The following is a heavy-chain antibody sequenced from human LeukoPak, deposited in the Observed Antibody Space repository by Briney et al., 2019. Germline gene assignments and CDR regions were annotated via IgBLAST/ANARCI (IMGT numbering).Heavy chain of an antibody. Sequence: GGSLRLSCAASGFTPSSYSMNLVRQAAGKGLEWVSSISSSSSYIYYADSVKGRFTNSRDNAKNSLYLQMNSLRAEDTAVYYCARDAPITGTTNYWGQGTLVTVSS. CDR1: GFTPSSYS. J-gene: IGHJ4*02. CDR3: ARDAPITGTTNY. CDR2: ISSSSSYI. D-gene: IGHD1-7*01. V-gene: IGHV3-21*01.